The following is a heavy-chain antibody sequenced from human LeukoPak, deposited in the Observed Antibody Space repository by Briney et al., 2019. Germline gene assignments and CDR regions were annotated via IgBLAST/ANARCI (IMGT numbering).Heavy chain of an antibody. J-gene: IGHJ5*02. CDR2: INPSGGST. CDR1: GYTFTSYY. D-gene: IGHD2-2*01. V-gene: IGHV1-46*01. CDR3: AREKYQRYCSSTRCQGANWFDP. Sequence: ASVKVSCKASGYTFTSYYMHWVRQAPGQGLEWMGIINPSGGSTSYAQKFQGRVTMTRDTSTSTVYMEPSSLRSGDTAVYYCAREKYQRYCSSTRCQGANWFDPWGQGTLVTVSS.